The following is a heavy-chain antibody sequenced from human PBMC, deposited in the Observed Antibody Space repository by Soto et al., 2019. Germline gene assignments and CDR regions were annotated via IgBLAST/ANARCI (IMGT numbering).Heavy chain of an antibody. D-gene: IGHD3-3*01. CDR2: INSDGSST. V-gene: IGHV3-74*01. CDR1: GFTFSSYW. CDR3: ARREWTPYYYYYGMDV. J-gene: IGHJ6*02. Sequence: GGSLRLSCAASGFTFSSYWMHWVRQAPGKGLVWVSRINSDGSSTSYADSVKGRFTISRDNAKNKLYLQMNSLRAEDTAVYYCARREWTPYYYYYGMDVWGQGTTVTVSS.